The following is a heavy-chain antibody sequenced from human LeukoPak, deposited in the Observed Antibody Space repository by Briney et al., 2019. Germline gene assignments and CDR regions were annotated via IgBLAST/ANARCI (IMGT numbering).Heavy chain of an antibody. CDR2: ISSSSSYI. Sequence: GGSLRLFCAASGFTFSSYSMNWVRQAPGKGLEWVSSISSSSSYIYYADSVKGRFTISRDNAKNSLYLQMNSLRAEDTAVYYCASRKGYCSSTSCYQHFQHWGQGTLVTVSS. V-gene: IGHV3-21*01. CDR1: GFTFSSYS. CDR3: ASRKGYCSSTSCYQHFQH. D-gene: IGHD2-2*01. J-gene: IGHJ1*01.